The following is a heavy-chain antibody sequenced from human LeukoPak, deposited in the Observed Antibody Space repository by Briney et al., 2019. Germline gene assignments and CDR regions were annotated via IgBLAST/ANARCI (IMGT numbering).Heavy chain of an antibody. CDR3: AKDSLDYYDSSHFDY. CDR1: GFTFDDYA. CDR2: ISWNSGSI. Sequence: PGGSLRLSCAASGFTFDDYAMHWVRQAPGKGLEWVSGISWNSGSIGYADSVKGRFTISRDNAKNSLYLQMNSLRAEDTALYYCAKDSLDYYDSSHFDYWGQGTLVTVSS. J-gene: IGHJ4*02. V-gene: IGHV3-9*01. D-gene: IGHD3-22*01.